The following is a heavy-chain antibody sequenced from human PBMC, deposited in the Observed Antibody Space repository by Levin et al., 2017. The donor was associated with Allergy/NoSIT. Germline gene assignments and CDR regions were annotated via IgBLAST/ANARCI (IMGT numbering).Heavy chain of an antibody. CDR1: GFTFNNYA. D-gene: IGHD6-19*01. CDR3: AKDAIRGSDQPYYFDY. J-gene: IGHJ4*02. Sequence: TGESLKISCAASGFTFNNYAMSWVRQAPGKGLEWVSAIINSGVGTYYADSVKGRFTIPRDNSKNTMYLQMNSLRAEDTAVYFCAKDAIRGSDQPYYFDYWGQGTLVTASS. CDR2: IINSGVGT. V-gene: IGHV3-23*01.